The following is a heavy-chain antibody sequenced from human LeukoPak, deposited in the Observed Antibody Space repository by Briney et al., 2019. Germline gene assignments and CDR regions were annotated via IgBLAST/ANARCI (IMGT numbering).Heavy chain of an antibody. CDR3: ARGANDYYDSSGYHHYYYYGMDV. D-gene: IGHD3-22*01. J-gene: IGHJ6*02. V-gene: IGHV4-59*01. CDR1: SGSISSYY. Sequence: SETLSLTCTVSSGSISSYYWSWIRQPPGKGLEWIGYIYYSGSTNYNPSLKSRVTISVDTSKNQFSLKLSSVTAADTAVYYCARGANDYYDSSGYHHYYYYGMDVWGQGTTVTVSS. CDR2: IYYSGST.